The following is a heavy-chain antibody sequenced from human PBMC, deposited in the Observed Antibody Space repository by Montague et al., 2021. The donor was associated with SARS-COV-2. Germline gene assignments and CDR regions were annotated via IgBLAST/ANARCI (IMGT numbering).Heavy chain of an antibody. CDR2: IWYDGSNK. J-gene: IGHJ6*02. CDR3: ARDLAPYYYDSSGPELVDV. Sequence: SLRLSCAASGFTFSSHGIHWVRQAPGKGLEWVAVIWYDGSNKYYADSVKGRFTISRDNSKNTLYLQMNSLRAEDTAVYYCARDLAPYYYDSSGPELVDVWGQGTTVTVSS. D-gene: IGHD3-22*01. CDR1: GFTFSSHG. V-gene: IGHV3-33*01.